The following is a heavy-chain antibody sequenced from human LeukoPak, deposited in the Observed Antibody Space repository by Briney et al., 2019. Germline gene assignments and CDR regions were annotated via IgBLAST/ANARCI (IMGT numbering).Heavy chain of an antibody. CDR3: ASPIVGALSRDY. D-gene: IGHD1-26*01. CDR2: IYSGGST. V-gene: IGHV3-53*01. Sequence: PGGSLRLSCAASGFTVSSNYMSWVRQAPGKGLEWVSVIYSGGSTYYADSVKGRFTISRDNSKNTLYLQMNGLRAEDTAVYYCASPIVGALSRDYWGQGTLVTVSS. CDR1: GFTVSSNY. J-gene: IGHJ4*02.